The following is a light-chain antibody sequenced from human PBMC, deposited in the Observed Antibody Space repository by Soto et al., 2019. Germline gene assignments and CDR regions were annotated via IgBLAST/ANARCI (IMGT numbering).Light chain of an antibody. Sequence: QSALTQPRSVSGSPGQSVTISCTGSSSDVGAYNYVSWYQHNTGKAPKLLIYDVNKRPSGVPDRFSGSKFGNTASLTISGLQADDEATFYCCSYAGSYDSVLGNGTKVT. V-gene: IGLV2-11*01. CDR3: CSYAGSYDSV. CDR2: DVN. CDR1: SSDVGAYNY. J-gene: IGLJ1*01.